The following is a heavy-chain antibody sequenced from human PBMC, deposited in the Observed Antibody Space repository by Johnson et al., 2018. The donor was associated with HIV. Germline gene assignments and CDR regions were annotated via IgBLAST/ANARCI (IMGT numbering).Heavy chain of an antibody. V-gene: IGHV3-7*05. J-gene: IGHJ3*02. CDR1: GFTFSSYW. CDR2: VKQEGSEK. CDR3: ARLPSRGGTIKDAFDI. D-gene: IGHD2-15*01. Sequence: VQLVESGGGLVQPGGSLRLSCATSGFTFSSYWMSWVRQAPGKGLEWLANVKQEGSEKYYVDSVKARFTISSDNAKNSLYLQMKGLRSEEPAVYYWARLPSRGGTIKDAFDIWGQGTMVTVSS.